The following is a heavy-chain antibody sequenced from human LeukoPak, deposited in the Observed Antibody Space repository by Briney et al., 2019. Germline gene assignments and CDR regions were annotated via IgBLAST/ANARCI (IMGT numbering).Heavy chain of an antibody. CDR3: ARGRLAAFDI. Sequence: GGSLRLSCAASGLTFSSYAMSWVRQAPGKGLEWVSYISRSGSTIYYADSVKGRFTISRDNAKNSLYVQMNSLRAEDTAVYYCARGRLAAFDIWGQGTMVTVSS. D-gene: IGHD6-25*01. V-gene: IGHV3-48*03. CDR1: GLTFSSYA. CDR2: ISRSGSTI. J-gene: IGHJ3*02.